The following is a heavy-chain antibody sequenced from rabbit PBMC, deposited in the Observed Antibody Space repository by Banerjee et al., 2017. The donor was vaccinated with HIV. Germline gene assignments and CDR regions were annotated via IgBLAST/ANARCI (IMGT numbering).Heavy chain of an antibody. V-gene: IGHV1S40*01. CDR1: GFDLSSYCY. Sequence: QSLEESGGDLVKPGASLTLTCTASGFDLSSYCYMCWVRQAPGKGLEWIACIDTGSSNSTYYATWAKGRFTVSKTSSTTVTLQMTSLTAADTATYFSARGWLYYGYGALGFAFNLWGPGTLVTVS. CDR3: ARGWLYYGYGALGFAFNL. CDR2: IDTGSSNST. J-gene: IGHJ4*01. D-gene: IGHD6-1*01.